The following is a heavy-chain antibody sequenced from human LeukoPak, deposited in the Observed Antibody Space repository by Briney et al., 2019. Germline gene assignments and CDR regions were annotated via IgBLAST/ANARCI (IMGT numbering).Heavy chain of an antibody. CDR2: IYTSGST. CDR3: ARVVAGYSNYPFDY. CDR1: GGSISSGSYY. D-gene: IGHD4-11*01. J-gene: IGHJ4*02. V-gene: IGHV4-61*02. Sequence: SQTLPLTCTVSGGSISSGSYYWSWIRQPAGKGLEWIGRIYTSGSTNYNPSLKSRVTISVDTSKNQFSLKLSSVTAADTAVYYCARVVAGYSNYPFDYWGQGTLVTVSS.